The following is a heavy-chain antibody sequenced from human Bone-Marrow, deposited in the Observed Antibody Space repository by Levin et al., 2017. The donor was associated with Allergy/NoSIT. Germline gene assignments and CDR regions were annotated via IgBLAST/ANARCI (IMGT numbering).Heavy chain of an antibody. CDR3: ARQRILDWYFDL. CDR2: IYHSGRST. J-gene: IGHJ2*01. Sequence: SETLSLTCTVSGGSISSGNYYWGWIRQPPGKRLEWIGSIYHSGRSTYYNPSLKSRAAISIDTSENQFSLRLNSMSAADTAVFYCARQRILDWYFDLWGRGTLVIVSS. CDR1: GGSISSGNYY. V-gene: IGHV4-39*01.